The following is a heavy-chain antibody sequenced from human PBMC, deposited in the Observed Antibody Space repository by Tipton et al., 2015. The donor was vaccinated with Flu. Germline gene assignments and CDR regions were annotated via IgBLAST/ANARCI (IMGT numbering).Heavy chain of an antibody. J-gene: IGHJ4*02. D-gene: IGHD6-19*01. V-gene: IGHV1-2*06. Sequence: QLVQSGPEVKKPGASVKVSCKASGCTFTGYYMHWVRQAPGQGLEWMGRINPNSGGTNYAQKFQGRVTMTRDTSISTAYMELSRLRSDDTAVYYCARVSGWWGYYFDYWGQGTLVTVSS. CDR1: GCTFTGYY. CDR2: INPNSGGT. CDR3: ARVSGWWGYYFDY.